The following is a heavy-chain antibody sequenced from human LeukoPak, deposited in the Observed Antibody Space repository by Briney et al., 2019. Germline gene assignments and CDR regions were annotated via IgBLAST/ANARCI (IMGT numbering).Heavy chain of an antibody. V-gene: IGHV3-74*01. J-gene: IGHJ4*02. CDR1: GFTFSTYW. D-gene: IGHD2-2*01. Sequence: GGSLRLSCAVSGFTFSTYWMHWVRQAPGKGLVWVSRIKYDGSMTTYGDSVKGRFSISRDNAKNTVDLQMNSLRAEDTAVYYCASMICSSTSCWIAYWGQGTLVTVSS. CDR2: IKYDGSMT. CDR3: ASMICSSTSCWIAY.